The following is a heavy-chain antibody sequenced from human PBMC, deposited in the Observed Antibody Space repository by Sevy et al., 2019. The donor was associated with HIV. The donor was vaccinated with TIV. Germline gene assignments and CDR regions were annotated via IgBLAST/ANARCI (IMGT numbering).Heavy chain of an antibody. Sequence: SETLSLTCSVSGDTISSGSYYWSGIRQPAGKGLEWIGRIYTSGSTNYNPSLKSRVTMSVDTSKNHFSLKLSSVTAADTAVYYCATEGSSGWYGFLQHWGQCTLVTVSS. CDR1: GDTISSGSYY. CDR2: IYTSGST. J-gene: IGHJ1*01. CDR3: ATEGSSGWYGFLQH. V-gene: IGHV4-61*02. D-gene: IGHD6-19*01.